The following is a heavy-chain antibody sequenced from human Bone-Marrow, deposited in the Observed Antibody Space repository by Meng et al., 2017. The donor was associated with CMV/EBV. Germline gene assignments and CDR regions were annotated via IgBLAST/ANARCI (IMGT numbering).Heavy chain of an antibody. Sequence: VQLVQSGAEVKSPGASVKVSWKASGYTLTADYIHWVRQAPGQWLEWMGWINPNTDTNYAQNFQGRVTMTRDMSINTAYMELSRLTSGDTAVYYCARSSGWSRFDYWGQGTLVTVSS. CDR3: ARSSGWSRFDY. D-gene: IGHD6-19*01. CDR1: GYTLTADY. V-gene: IGHV1-2*02. CDR2: INPNTDT. J-gene: IGHJ4*02.